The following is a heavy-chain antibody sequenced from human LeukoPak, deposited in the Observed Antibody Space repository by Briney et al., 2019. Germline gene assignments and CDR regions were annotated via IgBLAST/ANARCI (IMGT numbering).Heavy chain of an antibody. CDR2: VYHTGET. Sequence: SVTLSLTCTVCGGSIRVYYWSWLRQPTGEGLEWLGYVYHTGETNYNPSLRSRVTISADTSNNQFSLSLTSVTAPDTAVYYCARQKASGVGLSRNWYFDLWGRGTLVTVSS. J-gene: IGHJ2*01. CDR1: GGSIRVYY. CDR3: ARQKASGVGLSRNWYFDL. V-gene: IGHV4-59*08. D-gene: IGHD3-3*01.